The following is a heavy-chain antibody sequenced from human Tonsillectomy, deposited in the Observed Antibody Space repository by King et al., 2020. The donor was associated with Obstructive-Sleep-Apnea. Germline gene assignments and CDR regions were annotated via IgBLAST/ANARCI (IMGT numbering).Heavy chain of an antibody. CDR2: IKRKRDGGTT. CDR3: VKGPKVYGMDV. Sequence: VQLVESGGGLVKPGGSLRLSCAASGFTFSNAWMTWVRQAPGKGREWVGRIKRKRDGGTTEYAEPVKDRFTISRDDSKNTVYLQMNSRKIEDTALYYCVKGPKVYGMDVWGQGTTVTVSS. CDR1: GFTFSNAW. J-gene: IGHJ6*02. V-gene: IGHV3-15*01.